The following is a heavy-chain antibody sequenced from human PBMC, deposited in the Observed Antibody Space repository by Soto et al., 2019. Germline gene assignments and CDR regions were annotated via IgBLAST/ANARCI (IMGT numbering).Heavy chain of an antibody. CDR3: AHSLIGYYYDSSGSNWFDP. D-gene: IGHD3-22*01. CDR2: IYWDDDK. V-gene: IGHV2-5*02. J-gene: IGHJ5*02. CDR1: GFSLSTSGVG. Sequence: QITLKESGPTLVKPTQTLTLTCTFSGFSLSTSGVGVGWIRQPPGKALEWLALIYWDDDKRYSPSLKSRLTIPKDTSKNQVVLTMTHMDPVDTATYYCAHSLIGYYYDSSGSNWFDPWGQGTLVTVSS.